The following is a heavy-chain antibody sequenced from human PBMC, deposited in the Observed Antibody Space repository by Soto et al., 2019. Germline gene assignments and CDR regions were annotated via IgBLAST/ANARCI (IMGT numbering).Heavy chain of an antibody. Sequence: QVQLVQSGAEVKKPGSSLRVSCRASGGTFDSYSISWVRQAPGQGLECLGKVAPIFDFSRYAPKFQGRVTITADKSTSIAYMDLSGLTSEDTAVYYCATGALGRRQQLVQDAFDFWGQGTKVTVS. V-gene: IGHV1-69*02. D-gene: IGHD6-13*01. CDR1: GGTFDSYS. CDR3: ATGALGRRQQLVQDAFDF. CDR2: VAPIFDFS. J-gene: IGHJ3*01.